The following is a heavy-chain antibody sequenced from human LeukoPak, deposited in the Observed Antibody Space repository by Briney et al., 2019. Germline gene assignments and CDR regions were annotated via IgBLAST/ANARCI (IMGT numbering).Heavy chain of an antibody. CDR1: GGSISSYY. CDR2: IYTSGST. V-gene: IGHV4-4*07. CDR3: ARDPYGDYVAGYYFDY. Sequence: SETLSLTCTVSGGSISSYYWSWIRQPAGKGLEWIGRIYTSGSTNYNPSLKSRVTMSVDTSKNQFSLKLSSMTAADTAVYYCARDPYGDYVAGYYFDYWGQGTLVTVSS. D-gene: IGHD4-17*01. J-gene: IGHJ4*02.